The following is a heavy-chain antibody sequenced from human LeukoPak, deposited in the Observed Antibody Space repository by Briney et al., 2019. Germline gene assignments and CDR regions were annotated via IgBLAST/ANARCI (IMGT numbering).Heavy chain of an antibody. Sequence: GGSLRLSCAASGFTFDDYAMHWVRQAPGKGLEWVSGISWNSGSIGYADSVKGRFTISRDNAKNSLYLQMNSLRAEDTALYYCAKDLYSSSPGNAFDIWGQGTMVTVSS. D-gene: IGHD6-13*01. CDR3: AKDLYSSSPGNAFDI. V-gene: IGHV3-9*01. CDR2: ISWNSGSI. J-gene: IGHJ3*02. CDR1: GFTFDDYA.